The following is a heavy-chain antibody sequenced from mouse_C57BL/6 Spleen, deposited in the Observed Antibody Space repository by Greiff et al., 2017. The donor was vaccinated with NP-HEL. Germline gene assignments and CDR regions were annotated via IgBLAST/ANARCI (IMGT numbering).Heavy chain of an antibody. CDR1: GFSLTSYG. V-gene: IGHV2-5*01. J-gene: IGHJ2*01. CDR3: AKQLIYYDYDGGVFDY. CDR2: IWRGGST. D-gene: IGHD2-4*01. Sequence: QVQLQQSGPGLVQPSQSLSITCTVSGFSLTSYGVHWVRQSPGKGLEWLGVIWRGGSTDYNAAFMSRLSITKDNSKSQVFFKMNSLQANDTAIYYGAKQLIYYDYDGGVFDYWGQGTTLTVSS.